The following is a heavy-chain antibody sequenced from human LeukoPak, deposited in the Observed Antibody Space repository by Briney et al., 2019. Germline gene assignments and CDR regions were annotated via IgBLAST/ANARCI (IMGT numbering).Heavy chain of an antibody. Sequence: GASVKVSCKASGYIFTGYYMHWVRQVPGQGLEWMGWINPNSGGTNYAQKFQGWVTMTRDTSISTAYMDLNRLTSDDTAVYYCSRGLINGHDFDYWGQGTVVTVSS. D-gene: IGHD2-8*01. CDR3: SRGLINGHDFDY. CDR2: INPNSGGT. V-gene: IGHV1-2*04. J-gene: IGHJ4*02. CDR1: GYIFTGYY.